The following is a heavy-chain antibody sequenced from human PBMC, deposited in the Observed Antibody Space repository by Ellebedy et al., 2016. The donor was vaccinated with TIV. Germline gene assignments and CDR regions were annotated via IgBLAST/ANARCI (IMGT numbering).Heavy chain of an antibody. J-gene: IGHJ6*02. V-gene: IGHV2-70*11. CDR1: GFSLSTSGMC. D-gene: IGHD2-2*01. Sequence: SGPTLVKPTQTLTLTCTFSGFSLSTSGMCVSWIRQPPGKALEWLARIDWDDDKYYSTSLKTRLTISKDTSKNQVVLTMTNMDPVDTATYYCARIPTLTDCSNTSCYWWGMDVWGQGTTVTVSS. CDR2: IDWDDDK. CDR3: ARIPTLTDCSNTSCYWWGMDV.